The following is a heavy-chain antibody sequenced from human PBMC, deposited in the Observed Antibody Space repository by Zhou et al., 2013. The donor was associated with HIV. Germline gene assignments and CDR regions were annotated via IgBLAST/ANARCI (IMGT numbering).Heavy chain of an antibody. J-gene: IGHJ3*02. CDR1: GASINNYY. Sequence: QVQLQESGPGLVQPSETLSLTCTVSGASINNYYWSWIRQSPGKGLEWIGYIYRSGGTNYNPSFQSRVSISADTSKSQVSLRLSSVTAADTAVYYCARAYLLLDDAFDIWGQGTMVTVSS. V-gene: IGHV4-4*08. CDR2: IYRSGGT. CDR3: ARAYLLLDDAFDI. D-gene: IGHD3-22*01.